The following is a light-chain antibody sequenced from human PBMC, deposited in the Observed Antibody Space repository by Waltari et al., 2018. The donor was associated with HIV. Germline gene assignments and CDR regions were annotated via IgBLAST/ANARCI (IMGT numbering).Light chain of an antibody. Sequence: EIVLTQSPVTLSVSPGASATVSCRASQSVSTKVAWYQQKPGRAPTLLVYDASTTAPGVPDRFSGSGSGTEFTLSILSLQSEDFALYFCQQYNSWPQTFGRETQVDIK. J-gene: IGKJ1*01. CDR2: DAS. CDR1: QSVSTK. CDR3: QQYNSWPQT. V-gene: IGKV3-15*01.